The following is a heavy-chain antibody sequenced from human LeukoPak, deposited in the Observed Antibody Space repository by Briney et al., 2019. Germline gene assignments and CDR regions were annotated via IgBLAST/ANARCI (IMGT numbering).Heavy chain of an antibody. CDR1: GYTFTSYG. V-gene: IGHV1-18*01. CDR3: AREQYSGHYGAFDY. Sequence: ASVKVSCKASGYTFTSYGISWVRQAPGQGLEWMGWISAYNGNTDYAQKLQGRVTMTTDTSTSTAYMELRSLRSDDTAVYYCAREQYSGHYGAFDYWGQGTLVTVSS. CDR2: ISAYNGNT. J-gene: IGHJ4*02. D-gene: IGHD1-26*01.